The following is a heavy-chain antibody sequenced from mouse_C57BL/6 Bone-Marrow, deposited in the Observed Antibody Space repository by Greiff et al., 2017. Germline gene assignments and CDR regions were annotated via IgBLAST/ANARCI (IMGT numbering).Heavy chain of an antibody. CDR1: GYTFTDYN. CDR3: ARRWDGFDY. CDR2: INPNNGGT. Sequence: VQLKESGPELVKPGASVKIPCTASGYTFTDYNMDWVKQSHGKSLEWIGDINPNNGGTFYNQKFKGQVTLTVDKASSTAYMELRSLTSEDTAVYYCARRWDGFDYWGQGTTLTVSS. J-gene: IGHJ2*01. V-gene: IGHV1-18*01. D-gene: IGHD4-1*01.